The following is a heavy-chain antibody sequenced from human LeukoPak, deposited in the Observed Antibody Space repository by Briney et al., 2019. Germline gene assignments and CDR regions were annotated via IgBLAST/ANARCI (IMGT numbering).Heavy chain of an antibody. J-gene: IGHJ4*02. CDR2: IRPDGGEK. V-gene: IGHV3-7*01. D-gene: IGHD6-19*01. CDR3: ARDGSGWSKD. Sequence: GGSLRLSCAASGFSFGSDWMSWLRQAPRKGLEWVANIRPDGGEKYYVDSVKGRFIISRDNAKSSLFLQMNSLRAEDTAVYFCARDGSGWSKDWGQGTLVTVSS. CDR1: GFSFGSDW.